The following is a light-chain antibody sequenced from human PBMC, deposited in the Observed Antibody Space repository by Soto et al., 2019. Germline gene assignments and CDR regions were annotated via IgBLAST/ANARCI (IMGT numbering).Light chain of an antibody. V-gene: IGKV1-9*01. J-gene: IGKJ1*01. Sequence: DIQLTQSPSFLSASVGDRVTITCMASQGISSYLSWYQQKPGKAPNLLIYAASTLQSGVPSRFSGSGSGTEFTLSISSLQPDDFATYYCQQYNSYSPRTFGPGTKVDIK. CDR3: QQYNSYSPRT. CDR1: QGISSY. CDR2: AAS.